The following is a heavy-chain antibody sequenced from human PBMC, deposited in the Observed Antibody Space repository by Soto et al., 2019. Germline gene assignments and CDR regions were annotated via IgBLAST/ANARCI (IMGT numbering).Heavy chain of an antibody. Sequence: SETLSLTCTVSGGSISSYYWSWIRQPPGKGLEWIGYIYYSGSTNYNPSLKSRVTISVDTSKNQFSLKLSSVTAADTAVYYCARTRGYDFWSGSYYYYMDVWGKGTTVTVSS. CDR3: ARTRGYDFWSGSYYYYMDV. J-gene: IGHJ6*03. D-gene: IGHD3-3*01. CDR1: GGSISSYY. CDR2: IYYSGST. V-gene: IGHV4-59*01.